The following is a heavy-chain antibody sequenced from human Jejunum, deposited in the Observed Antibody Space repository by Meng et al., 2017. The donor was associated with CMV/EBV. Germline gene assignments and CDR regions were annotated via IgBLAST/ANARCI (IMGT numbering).Heavy chain of an antibody. CDR1: GFTFNAHY. V-gene: IGHV3-72*01. J-gene: IGHJ4*02. Sequence: TSGFTFNAHYIGSFRQAPGRGLEWVCRMRNKANGYTTEYAASVKGRFSISRDDSENSLSLKMNSLKTEDTAMYYCARDSRNFYFDYWGQGTLVTVSS. CDR2: MRNKANGYTT. CDR3: ARDSRNFYFDY. D-gene: IGHD4-11*01.